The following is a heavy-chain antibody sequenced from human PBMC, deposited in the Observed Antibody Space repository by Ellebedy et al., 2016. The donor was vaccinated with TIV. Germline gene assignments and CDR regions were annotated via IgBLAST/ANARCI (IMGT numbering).Heavy chain of an antibody. CDR2: INAGNGNT. CDR3: ARDRVTVVTYYFDY. D-gene: IGHD4-23*01. J-gene: IGHJ4*02. Sequence: ASVKVSXXASGYTFTSYAMHWVRQAPGQRLEWMGWINAGNGNTKYSQKFQGRVTITRDTSASTAYMELSSLRSEDTAVYYCARDRVTVVTYYFDYWGQGTLVTVSS. V-gene: IGHV1-3*01. CDR1: GYTFTSYA.